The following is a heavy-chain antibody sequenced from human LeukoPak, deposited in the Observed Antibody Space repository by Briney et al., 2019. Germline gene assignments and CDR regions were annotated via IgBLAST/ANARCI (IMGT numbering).Heavy chain of an antibody. CDR2: IYYSGST. CDR1: GGSISSYY. D-gene: IGHD3-10*01. Sequence: SETLSLTCTVSGGSISSYYWSWIRQPPGKGLEWIGYIYYSGSTNYNPSLKSRVTISVDTSKNQSSLKLSSVTAADTAVYYCARGRYYGSGSYSPQFDYWGQGTLVTVSS. J-gene: IGHJ4*02. V-gene: IGHV4-59*01. CDR3: ARGRYYGSGSYSPQFDY.